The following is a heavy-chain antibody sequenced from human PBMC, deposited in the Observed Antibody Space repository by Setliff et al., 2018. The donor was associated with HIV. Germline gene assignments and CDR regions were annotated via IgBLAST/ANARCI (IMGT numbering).Heavy chain of an antibody. J-gene: IGHJ4*02. D-gene: IGHD6-19*01. Sequence: SETLSLTCTVSGDSISSTTYYWGWIRQPPGKGLEWIGSTYPSGSAFYNPSLKSPVTMSVDTYRNQFSLKLRSVTAADTAIYYCVRHGNQWLVTVDYWGQGTLVTVSS. CDR3: VRHGNQWLVTVDY. CDR2: TYPSGSA. CDR1: GDSISSTTYY. V-gene: IGHV4-39*01.